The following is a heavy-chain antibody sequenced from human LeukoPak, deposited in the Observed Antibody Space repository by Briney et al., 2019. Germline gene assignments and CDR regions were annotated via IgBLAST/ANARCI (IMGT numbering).Heavy chain of an antibody. J-gene: IGHJ4*02. V-gene: IGHV4-30-4*08. CDR3: AREFQIAYGSGSYYTN. CDR2: IYYSGST. CDR1: GGSISSGDYY. D-gene: IGHD3-10*01. Sequence: KTSETLSLTCTVSGGSISSGDYYWSWIRQPPGKGLEWIGYIYYSGSTYYNPSLKSRVTISVDTSKNQFSLKLSSVTAADTAVYYCAREFQIAYGSGSYYTNWGQGTLVTVSS.